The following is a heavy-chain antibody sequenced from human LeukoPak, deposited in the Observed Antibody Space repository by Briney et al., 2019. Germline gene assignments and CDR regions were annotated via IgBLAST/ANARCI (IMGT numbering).Heavy chain of an antibody. CDR2: ISGSGGST. CDR1: GFTFSSYA. Sequence: GGSLRLSCAASGFTFSSYAMSWVRQAPGKGLEWVSAISGSGGSTYYADSVKGRFTISRDNSTNTLYLQMNSLRAEDTAVYYCAKDRSGYDFWSGYSNWFDPWGQGTLVTVSS. CDR3: AKDRSGYDFWSGYSNWFDP. V-gene: IGHV3-23*01. D-gene: IGHD3-3*01. J-gene: IGHJ5*02.